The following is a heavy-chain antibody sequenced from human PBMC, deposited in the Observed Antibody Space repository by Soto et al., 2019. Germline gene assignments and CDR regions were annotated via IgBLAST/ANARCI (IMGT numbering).Heavy chain of an antibody. CDR2: ISAYNGNT. J-gene: IGHJ6*02. CDR3: AREGPAPYYYYGMDV. Sequence: QVQLVQSGGEVKKPGASVKVSCKTSGYSFTTYGISWVRQAPGQGLEWMGWISAYNGNTNYAQKLQDRVTMTTDTSTSTADRELRSLRSDDTAVYYCAREGPAPYYYYGMDVWGQGSTVTVSS. CDR1: GYSFTTYG. V-gene: IGHV1-18*01.